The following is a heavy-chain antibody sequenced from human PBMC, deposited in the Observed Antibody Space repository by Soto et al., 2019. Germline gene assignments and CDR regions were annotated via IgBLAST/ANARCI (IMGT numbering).Heavy chain of an antibody. CDR3: ARGYDFWSSYYRPHGLDL. D-gene: IGHD3-3*01. V-gene: IGHV3-74*01. CDR2: INGDETTT. CDR1: DFSISTFW. Sequence: EMQLVESGVGLGQPGGSLRLSCAASDFSISTFWMHWVRQGPGKGLVWVSRINGDETTTEYADFVKGRFTVSRDNAKNTVYLQMNSLRAEDTALYYCARGYDFWSSYYRPHGLDLWGQGTAVTVSS. J-gene: IGHJ6*02.